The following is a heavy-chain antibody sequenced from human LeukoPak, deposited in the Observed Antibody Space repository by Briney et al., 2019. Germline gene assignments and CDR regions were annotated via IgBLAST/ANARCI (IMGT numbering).Heavy chain of an antibody. D-gene: IGHD6-19*01. CDR3: AKGSGSGWYGWFAP. CDR1: GITKNTYA. V-gene: IGHV3-23*01. CDR2: ISDSDGST. Sequence: GGSLRLSCAASGITKNTYAMTWVRQAPGKGLEWVSGISDSDGSTYYADSVKGRFTISRDNSKNTFYLQMNSLRAEDTALYYCAKGSGSGWYGWFAPWGQGTLVTVSS. J-gene: IGHJ5*02.